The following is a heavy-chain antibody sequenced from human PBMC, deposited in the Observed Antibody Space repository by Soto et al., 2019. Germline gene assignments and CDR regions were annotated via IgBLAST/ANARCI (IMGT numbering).Heavy chain of an antibody. J-gene: IGHJ4*02. D-gene: IGHD6-19*01. CDR1: GFTFSSYA. CDR2: ISGSGGST. CDR3: AKDRIAVAGALACFFDY. Sequence: EVQLLESGGGLVQPGGSLRLSCAASGFTFSSYAMSWVRQAPGKGLEWVSAISGSGGSTYYADSVKGRFTISRDNSKNTLYLQMNSLRAEDTAVYYCAKDRIAVAGALACFFDYWGQGTLVTVSS. V-gene: IGHV3-23*01.